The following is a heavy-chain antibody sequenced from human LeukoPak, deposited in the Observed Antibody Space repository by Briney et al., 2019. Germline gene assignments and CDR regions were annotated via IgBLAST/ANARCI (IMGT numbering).Heavy chain of an antibody. CDR2: FDPEDDET. CDR1: GYTLTELS. Sequence: ASVKVSCKVSGYTLTELSMHWVRQAPGKGLEWMGDFDPEDDETIYAQKFQGRVTMTEDTSTDTAYMELSSLRSEDTAVYYCATENSGSSRGVGYYYYGMDVWGQGTTVTVSS. J-gene: IGHJ6*02. V-gene: IGHV1-24*01. D-gene: IGHD1-26*01. CDR3: ATENSGSSRGVGYYYYGMDV.